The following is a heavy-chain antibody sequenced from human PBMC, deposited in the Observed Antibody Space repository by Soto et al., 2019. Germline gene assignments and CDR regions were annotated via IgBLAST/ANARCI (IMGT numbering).Heavy chain of an antibody. Sequence: LRRSCAAPVLTFSDFYISWGREAPGKGLDWVSYIDASGNKIVYADSVKGRITVSRDNDKKSLYLKMDRMRGEDSAVYYCARGYHGLEIWGQGTTVTVSS. CDR2: IDASGNKI. CDR1: VLTFSDFY. CDR3: ARGYHGLEI. J-gene: IGHJ6*02. V-gene: IGHV3-11*01.